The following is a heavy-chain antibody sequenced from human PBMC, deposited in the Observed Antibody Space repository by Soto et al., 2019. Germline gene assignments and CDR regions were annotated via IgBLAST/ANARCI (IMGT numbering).Heavy chain of an antibody. J-gene: IGHJ4*02. CDR2: IYWDDDK. D-gene: IGHD6-19*01. Sequence: QITLKESGPTLVKPTQTLTLTCTFSGFSLSSTRMAVGWIRQPPGKALEWLALIYWDDDKRYSPFLKSRLTITKDTSNNQVVLTLSSMDPVDTARYYCAHIVVAGLGYYFDYSGQGTLVTVSS. V-gene: IGHV2-5*02. CDR3: AHIVVAGLGYYFDY. CDR1: GFSLSSTRMA.